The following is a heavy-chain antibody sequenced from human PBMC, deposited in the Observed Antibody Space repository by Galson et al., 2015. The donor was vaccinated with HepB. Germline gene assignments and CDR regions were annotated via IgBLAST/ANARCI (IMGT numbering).Heavy chain of an antibody. D-gene: IGHD6-13*01. CDR1: GYTFTSYG. Sequence: SVKVSCKASGYTFTSYGISWVRQAPGQGLEWMGWISAYNGNTNYAQKLQGRVTMTTDTSTSTAYMELRSLRSDDTAVYYCAGEPIDPIAAAGTFDYWGQGTLVTVSS. J-gene: IGHJ4*02. CDR3: AGEPIDPIAAAGTFDY. V-gene: IGHV1-18*01. CDR2: ISAYNGNT.